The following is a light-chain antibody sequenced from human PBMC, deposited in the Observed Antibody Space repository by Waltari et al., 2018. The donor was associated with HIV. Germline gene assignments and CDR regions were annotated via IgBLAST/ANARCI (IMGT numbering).Light chain of an antibody. Sequence: QSVLTQPPSASGTPGQRATISCFGSNSNIGSNYVYWYQQLPGMAPKLLIYKNKQRPSGVPDRCSGSKSGTSASLASSGLRSEDEADYYCAAWDDRLNLVFGGGTKLTVL. J-gene: IGLJ2*01. CDR1: NSNIGSNY. V-gene: IGLV1-47*01. CDR3: AAWDDRLNLV. CDR2: KNK.